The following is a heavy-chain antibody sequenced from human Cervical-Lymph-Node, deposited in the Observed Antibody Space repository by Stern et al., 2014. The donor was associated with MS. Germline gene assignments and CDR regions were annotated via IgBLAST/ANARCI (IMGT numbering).Heavy chain of an antibody. D-gene: IGHD3-16*01. Sequence: VQLLESGAEVKKSGSSVKVSCKASGGTLRSYVITWARQASGQGPEWMGEISPIFGTATYAQQFQGRVTITADEYTSTVYMELSSLKSEDTAVYYCARNVGDTTLGHWGQGSQVIVSS. CDR3: ARNVGDTTLGH. CDR2: ISPIFGTA. J-gene: IGHJ4*02. CDR1: GGTLRSYV. V-gene: IGHV1-69*01.